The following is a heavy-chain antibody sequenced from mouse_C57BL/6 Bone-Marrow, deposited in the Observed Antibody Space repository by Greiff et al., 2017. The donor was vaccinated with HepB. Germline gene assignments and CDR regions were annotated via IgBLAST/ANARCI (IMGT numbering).Heavy chain of an antibody. CDR1: GYTFTGYW. V-gene: IGHV1-9*01. CDR3: ARYGITTVASTLDFDV. Sequence: QVQLQQSGAELMKPGASVKLSCKATGYTFTGYWIEWVKQRPGHGLEWIGEILPGSGSTNYNEKFKGKATFTADTSSNTAYMQLSSLTTEDSAIYYCARYGITTVASTLDFDVWGTGTTVTVSS. D-gene: IGHD1-1*01. CDR2: ILPGSGST. J-gene: IGHJ1*03.